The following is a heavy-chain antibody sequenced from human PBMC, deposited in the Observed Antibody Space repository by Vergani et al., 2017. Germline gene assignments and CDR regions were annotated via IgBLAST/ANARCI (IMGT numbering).Heavy chain of an antibody. J-gene: IGHJ4*02. D-gene: IGHD3-10*01. V-gene: IGHV3-23*04. CDR1: EFTFSNYA. CDR2: ISGSGVSA. CDR3: AKQDFVSGNYLFDY. Sequence: VESGGGLVQPGGSLRLPCAASEFTFSNYAMNWVRQAPGKGLEWVSGISGSGVSAYYTDSVKGRFTISRDNSKNMLFHKMNNRRTEDTSIYYCAKQDFVSGNYLFDYWGQGTLVTVSS.